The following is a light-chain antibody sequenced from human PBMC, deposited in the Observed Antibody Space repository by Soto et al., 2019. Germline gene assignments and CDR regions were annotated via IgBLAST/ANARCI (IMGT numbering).Light chain of an antibody. CDR3: QQYGRSVPIT. CDR2: GAS. J-gene: IGKJ5*01. Sequence: EIVLTQSPGTLSLSPGERATLSCRASQSVSGSYVAWYQQKPGQAPRLLIYGASSRATGIPDRFSGSGSGPDFTLTIRRLEPEDFAVYFCQQYGRSVPITFGQGKRLDI. V-gene: IGKV3-20*01. CDR1: QSVSGSY.